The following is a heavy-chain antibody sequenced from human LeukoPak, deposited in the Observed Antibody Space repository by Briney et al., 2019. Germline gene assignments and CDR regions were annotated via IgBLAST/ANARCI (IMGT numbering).Heavy chain of an antibody. CDR2: IYPGDSDT. D-gene: IGHD3-10*01. CDR3: AREITMVRGARFFDY. V-gene: IGHV5-51*03. Sequence: KPAVSLTFSCTGSAYTFTSYWIGWVRQMPGKGLEWMGNIYPGDSDTTYSPSFQGQVTMSADKSISTAYLHWSSLKASDTAMYYCAREITMVRGARFFDYWGQGTLVTVSS. CDR1: AYTFTSYW. J-gene: IGHJ4*02.